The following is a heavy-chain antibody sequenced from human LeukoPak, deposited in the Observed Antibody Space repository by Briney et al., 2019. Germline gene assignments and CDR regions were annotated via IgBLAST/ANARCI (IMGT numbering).Heavy chain of an antibody. V-gene: IGHV1-2*02. J-gene: IGHJ4*02. CDR3: ARVPNYCSGGSCFDY. CDR1: GYTFTGYY. D-gene: IGHD2-15*01. Sequence: GASVKVSCKASGYTFTGYYMHWVRQAPGQGLEWMGWINPNSGGTNYAQKFQGRVTMTRDTSISTAYMELSRLRSDDTAVCYCARVPNYCSGGSCFDYWGQGTLVTVSS. CDR2: INPNSGGT.